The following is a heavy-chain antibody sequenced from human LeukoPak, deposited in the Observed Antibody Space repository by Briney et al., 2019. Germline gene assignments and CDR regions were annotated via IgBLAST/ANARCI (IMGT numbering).Heavy chain of an antibody. CDR3: TKAAPALGYCSGGNCYLFDF. J-gene: IGHJ4*02. D-gene: IGHD2-15*01. V-gene: IGHV3-74*03. CDR2: IHPDGSIT. Sequence: GGSLRLSCVGSGFTISNYWMHWVRQAPGTGLVWVSRIHPDGSITTYADSVKGRFTISRDNAKNTLYLQMNSLRAEDTAVYYCTKAAPALGYCSGGNCYLFDFWGQGTLVTVSS. CDR1: GFTISNYW.